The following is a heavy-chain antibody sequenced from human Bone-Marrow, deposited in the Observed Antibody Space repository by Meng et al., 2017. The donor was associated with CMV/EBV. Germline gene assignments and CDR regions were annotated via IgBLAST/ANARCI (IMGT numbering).Heavy chain of an antibody. CDR1: GGSFSGYY. V-gene: IGHV4-34*01. Sequence: QVQLQQWGAGLLKPSETLSLPCAVYGGSFSGYYWSWIRQPPGKGLEWIGEINHSGSTNYNPSLKSRVTISVDTSKNQFSLKLSSVTAADTAVYYCARIPWLGFWWFDPWGQGTLVTVSS. D-gene: IGHD6-19*01. CDR2: INHSGST. J-gene: IGHJ5*02. CDR3: ARIPWLGFWWFDP.